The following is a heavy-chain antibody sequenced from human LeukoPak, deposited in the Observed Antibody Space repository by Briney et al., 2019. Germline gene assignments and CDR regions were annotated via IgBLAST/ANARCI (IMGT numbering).Heavy chain of an antibody. CDR1: GGSISNYY. CDR2: INHSGST. Sequence: TSETLSLTCTVSGGSISNYYWSWIRQPPGKGLEWIGEINHSGSTNYNPSLKSRVTISVDTSKNQFSLKLSSVTAADTAVYYCARGGEMATSLFDYWGQGTLVTVSS. CDR3: ARGGEMATSLFDY. V-gene: IGHV4-34*01. J-gene: IGHJ4*02. D-gene: IGHD5-24*01.